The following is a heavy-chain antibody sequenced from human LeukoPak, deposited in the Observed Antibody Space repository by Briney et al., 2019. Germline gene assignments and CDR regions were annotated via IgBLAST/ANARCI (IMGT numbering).Heavy chain of an antibody. CDR2: ISYDGSNK. J-gene: IGHJ6*03. Sequence: GRSLRLSCAASGFTFSSYGMHWVRQAPGKGLEWVAVISYDGSNKYYADSVKGRFTISRDNSKNTLYLQMNSLRAEDTAVYYCAKDGVEQWLVPVGYYYYYMDVWGKGTTVTVSS. V-gene: IGHV3-30*18. CDR1: GFTFSSYG. CDR3: AKDGVEQWLVPVGYYYYYMDV. D-gene: IGHD6-19*01.